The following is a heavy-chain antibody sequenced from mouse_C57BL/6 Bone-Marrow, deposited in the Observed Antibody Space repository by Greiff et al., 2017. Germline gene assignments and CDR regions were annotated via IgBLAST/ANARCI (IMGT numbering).Heavy chain of an antibody. V-gene: IGHV14-4*01. J-gene: IGHJ3*01. CDR2: IDPENGAT. D-gene: IGHD2-4*01. Sequence: EVQLQQSGAELVRPGASVKLSCTASGFNFKDDYMHWVKQRPEQGLEWIGWIDPENGATDYASKFQGKATITADTSSNTAYLQLSNLTSEDTAVYYCTIIYDDYTWFAYWGQGTLVTVSA. CDR1: GFNFKDDY. CDR3: TIIYDDYTWFAY.